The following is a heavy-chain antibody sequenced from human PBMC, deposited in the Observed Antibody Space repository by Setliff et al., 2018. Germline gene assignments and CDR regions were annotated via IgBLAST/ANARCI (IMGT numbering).Heavy chain of an antibody. V-gene: IGHV1-3*01. D-gene: IGHD6-13*01. CDR2: INAGNGNT. CDR3: ARAIPPGYISTWYSS. CDR1: GYTFTSYA. J-gene: IGHJ4*02. Sequence: ASVKVSCKASGYTFTSYAMHWVRQAPGQRLEWMGWINAGNGNTKYSQKFHGRVAITRDTSASTAYMELSSLRSEDTAVYYCARAIPPGYISTWYSSWGQGTLVTVSS.